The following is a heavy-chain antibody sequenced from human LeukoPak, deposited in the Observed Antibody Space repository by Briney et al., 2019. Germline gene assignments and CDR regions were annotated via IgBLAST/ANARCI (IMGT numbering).Heavy chain of an antibody. Sequence: GGSLRLSCAASGITFSSHGMRWVRQAPGKGLEWVAFIRYDASKKYYVDSVKGRFTISRDNSQNTLYLQMNSLTAEDTAMYYCAKDPGDYYYMDVWGKGTTVSVSS. CDR2: IRYDASKK. V-gene: IGHV3-30*02. CDR3: AKDPGDYYYMDV. CDR1: GITFSSHG. J-gene: IGHJ6*03.